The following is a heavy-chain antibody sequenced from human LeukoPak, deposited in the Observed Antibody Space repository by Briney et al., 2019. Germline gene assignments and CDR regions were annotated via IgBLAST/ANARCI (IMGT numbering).Heavy chain of an antibody. CDR2: IYYSGST. J-gene: IGHJ4*02. V-gene: IGHV4-39*07. CDR3: ARWARIAAADDY. D-gene: IGHD6-13*01. CDR1: GGSISSSSYY. Sequence: SETLSLTCTVSGGSISSSSYYWGWIRQPPGKGLEWIGSIYYSGSTYYNPSLKSRVTISVDTSKNQFSLRLSSVTAADTAVYYCARWARIAAADDYWGQGTLVTVSS.